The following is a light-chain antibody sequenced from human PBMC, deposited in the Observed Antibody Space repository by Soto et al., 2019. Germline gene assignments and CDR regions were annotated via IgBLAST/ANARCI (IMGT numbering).Light chain of an antibody. CDR1: QSVSSSY. V-gene: IGKV3-20*01. J-gene: IGKJ1*01. Sequence: GSLSFSPVERGTLSCRASQSVSSSYLAGYQQKPGQAPTLLIDGASSRATGTPDRCSGSGSGTDFTLTISRPEPEDAAVYYRQPDGSRPPCTFGQPTKV. CDR2: GAS. CDR3: QPDGSRPPCT.